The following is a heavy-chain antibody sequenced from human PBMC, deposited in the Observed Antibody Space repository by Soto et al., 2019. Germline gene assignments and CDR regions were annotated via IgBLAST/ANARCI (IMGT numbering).Heavy chain of an antibody. Sequence: GASVKVSCKASGYTFTSYAMHWVRQAPGQRLEWMGWINAGNGNTKYSQKFQGSVTITRDTSASTAYMELSSLRSEDTAVYYCARGTYYYDSSGYYYNYWGQGTLVTVSS. CDR1: GYTFTSYA. CDR3: ARGTYYYDSSGYYYNY. D-gene: IGHD3-22*01. CDR2: INAGNGNT. J-gene: IGHJ4*02. V-gene: IGHV1-3*01.